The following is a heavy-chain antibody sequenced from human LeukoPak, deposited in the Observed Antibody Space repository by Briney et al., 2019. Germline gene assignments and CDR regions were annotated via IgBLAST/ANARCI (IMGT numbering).Heavy chain of an antibody. J-gene: IGHJ4*02. D-gene: IGHD5-18*01. CDR3: AKDERGYSYGIFDY. CDR2: ISYDGSNK. V-gene: IGHV3-30*18. CDR1: GFTFSSYG. Sequence: GGSLRLSCAASGFTFSSYGMHWVRQAPGKGLEWVAVISYDGSNKYYADSVKGRFTISRDNSKNTLYLQMNSLRAEDTAVYYCAKDERGYSYGIFDYWGQGTLVTVSS.